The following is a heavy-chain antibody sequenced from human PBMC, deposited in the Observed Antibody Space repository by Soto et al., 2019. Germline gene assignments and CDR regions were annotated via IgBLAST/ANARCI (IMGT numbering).Heavy chain of an antibody. V-gene: IGHV3-21*01. D-gene: IGHD6-13*01. CDR2: ISSSSSYI. CDR3: ARDPPWAAAAYYYGMDV. CDR1: GFTFISYS. J-gene: IGHJ6*02. Sequence: VGSLRLSCAASGFTFISYSVNCVRQAPGKGLEWVSSISSSSSYIYYADSVKGRFTISRDNAKNSLYLQMNSLRAEDTAVYYCARDPPWAAAAYYYGMDVWGQGTTVTVSS.